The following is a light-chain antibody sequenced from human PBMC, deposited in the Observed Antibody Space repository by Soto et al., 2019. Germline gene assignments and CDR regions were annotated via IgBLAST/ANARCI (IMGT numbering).Light chain of an antibody. Sequence: EIVLTQSPGTLPLSPGERATLSCRASQSVSSSYLAWYQQKPGQAPRLLIYGASSRATGIPDRFSGTGSETDFTLTISRLEPEDFAVYYCQQYDNSPITFGQGTRLEI. CDR2: GAS. CDR3: QQYDNSPIT. V-gene: IGKV3-20*01. J-gene: IGKJ5*01. CDR1: QSVSSSY.